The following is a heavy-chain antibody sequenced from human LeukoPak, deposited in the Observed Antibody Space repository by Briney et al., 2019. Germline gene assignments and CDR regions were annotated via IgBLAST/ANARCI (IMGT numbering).Heavy chain of an antibody. J-gene: IGHJ6*02. CDR3: ARDCWQQLAPSYYYYGMDV. V-gene: IGHV1-69*13. CDR1: GGTFSSYA. D-gene: IGHD6-13*01. CDR2: IIPIFGTA. Sequence: ASVKVSCKASGGTFSSYAISWVRQAPGQGLEWMGGIIPIFGTANYAQKFQGRVTITADESTSTAYMELSSLRSEDTAVYYCARDCWQQLAPSYYYYGMDVWGQGTTVTVSS.